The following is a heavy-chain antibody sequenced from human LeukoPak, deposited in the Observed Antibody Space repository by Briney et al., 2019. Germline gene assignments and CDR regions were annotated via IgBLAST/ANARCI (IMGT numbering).Heavy chain of an antibody. CDR3: ARYPDYGGKGPSAFDY. D-gene: IGHD4-23*01. CDR2: INHSGST. V-gene: IGHV4-34*01. Sequence: SATLSLTCAVYGGSFSGYYWSWIRQPPGKGLEWIGEINHSGSTNYNPSLKSRVTISVDTSKNQFSLKLSSVTAADTAVYYCARYPDYGGKGPSAFDYWGQGTLVTVSS. J-gene: IGHJ4*02. CDR1: GGSFSGYY.